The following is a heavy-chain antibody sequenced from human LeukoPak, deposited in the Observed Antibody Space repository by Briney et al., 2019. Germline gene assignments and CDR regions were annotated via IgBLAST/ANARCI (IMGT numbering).Heavy chain of an antibody. CDR2: INTDGSRT. CDR3: ARERILTTMELDH. J-gene: IGHJ4*02. V-gene: IGHV3-74*01. D-gene: IGHD4-11*01. CDR1: GFTFSYNW. Sequence: GGSLRLSCVASGFTFSYNWMHWVRQVPGKGLVWVARINTDGSRTSYADSVKGRFTISRDNAENTLYLQMNSLRAEDTAVYCCARERILTTMELDHWGQGALVTVSS.